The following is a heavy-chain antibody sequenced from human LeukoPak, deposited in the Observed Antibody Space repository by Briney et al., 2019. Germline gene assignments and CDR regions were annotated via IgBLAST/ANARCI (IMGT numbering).Heavy chain of an antibody. CDR3: ARRDIVVVPAAIGAGAFDI. CDR1: GGSISSSSYD. V-gene: IGHV4-39*01. CDR2: IYYSGST. Sequence: PSETLSLTCTVSGGSISSSSYDWGWIRQPPGKGLEWIGSIYYSGSTYYNPSLKSRVTISVDTSKNQFSLKLSSVTAADTAVYYCARRDIVVVPAAIGAGAFDIWGQGTMVTVSS. J-gene: IGHJ3*02. D-gene: IGHD2-2*02.